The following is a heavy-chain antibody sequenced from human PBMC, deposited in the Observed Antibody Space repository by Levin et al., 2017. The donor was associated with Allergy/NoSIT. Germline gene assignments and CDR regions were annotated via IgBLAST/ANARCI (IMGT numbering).Heavy chain of an antibody. CDR2: ISTGSSTT. V-gene: IGHV3-11*01. CDR3: SPYRLGYCSGGSCYSAYYFYGMDV. Sequence: GGSLRLSCAASGFTFSDYYMSWIRQAPGKGLEWVSYISTGSSTTYYADSVKGRFTISRDNAKNSLYLQMNSLTAEDTAVYYCSPYRLGYCSGGSCYSAYYFYGMDVWGQGTTVTVSS. J-gene: IGHJ6*02. CDR1: GFTFSDYY. D-gene: IGHD2-15*01.